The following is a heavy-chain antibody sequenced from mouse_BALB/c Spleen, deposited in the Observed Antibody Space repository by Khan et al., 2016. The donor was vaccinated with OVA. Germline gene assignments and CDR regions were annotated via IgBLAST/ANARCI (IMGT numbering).Heavy chain of an antibody. CDR1: GFTFSSYA. CDR3: EGIYAMDY. J-gene: IGHJ4*01. Sequence: EVELVESGGGLVKPGGSLKLSCAASGFTFSSYAMSWVRQTPEKRLEWVATISSGGSDTYYPDSVKGRFIISRDYANNTQYLQMSSLGSEDTAMYYCEGIYAMDYWGQGTSVTVSS. V-gene: IGHV5-9-3*01. CDR2: ISSGGSDT.